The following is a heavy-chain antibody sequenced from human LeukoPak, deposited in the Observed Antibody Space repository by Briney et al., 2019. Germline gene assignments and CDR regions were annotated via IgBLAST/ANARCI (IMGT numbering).Heavy chain of an antibody. CDR2: ISGRGGIT. CDR1: GFTLRSYG. Sequence: GGTLRLSCAASGFTLRSYGMSWVRQAPGKGVEWVSDISGRGGITYYADSVKGRFTISRDNSNNTLYLQMNSLRAEDTAVYYCAKDLGDSYYYYYYYMDVWGKGTTVTISS. J-gene: IGHJ6*03. CDR3: AKDLGDSYYYYYYYMDV. V-gene: IGHV3-23*01. D-gene: IGHD2-21*02.